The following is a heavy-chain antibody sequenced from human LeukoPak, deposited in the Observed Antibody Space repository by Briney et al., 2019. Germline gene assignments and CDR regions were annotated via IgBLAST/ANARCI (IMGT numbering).Heavy chain of an antibody. CDR3: ARVGYCNNANCYRFDY. V-gene: IGHV3-21*01. J-gene: IGHJ4*02. D-gene: IGHD2-8*01. Sequence: GGSLRLSCAASGFTFSTYSMNWVRQAPGKGLEWVSSISSSSSYIYYADSVKGRFTISRDNAKNSLYLQMNSLRAEDTAVYYCARVGYCNNANCYRFDYWGQGTLVTVSP. CDR2: ISSSSSYI. CDR1: GFTFSTYS.